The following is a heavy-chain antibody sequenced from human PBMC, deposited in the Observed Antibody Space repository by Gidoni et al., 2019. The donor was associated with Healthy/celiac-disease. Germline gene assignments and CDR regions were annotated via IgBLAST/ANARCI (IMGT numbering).Heavy chain of an antibody. CDR2: SNPNSGGT. V-gene: IGHV1-2*06. D-gene: IGHD1-26*01. CDR3: ARGNSGSYYGY. J-gene: IGHJ4*02. Sequence: QVQLVQSGAEVTKPVASVKVSCNASGYTCTGYDMHWVRQAPGQGREWMGRSNPNSGGTNNAQKFQGRVTMTRDTSISTAYMELSRLRSDDTAVYYCARGNSGSYYGYWGQGTLVTVSS. CDR1: GYTCTGYD.